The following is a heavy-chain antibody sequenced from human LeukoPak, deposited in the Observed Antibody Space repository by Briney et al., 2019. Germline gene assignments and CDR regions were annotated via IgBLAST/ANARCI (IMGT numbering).Heavy chain of an antibody. CDR1: GFTFSSYA. Sequence: GGSLRLSCAASGFTFSSYAMHWVRQAPGKGLEYVSAISSNGGSTYYANSVKGRFTISRDNSKNTLYLQMGSLRAEDMAVYYCAKDRWYTAMGLFDYWGQGTLVTVSS. J-gene: IGHJ4*02. D-gene: IGHD5-18*01. CDR2: ISSNGGST. CDR3: AKDRWYTAMGLFDY. V-gene: IGHV3-64*01.